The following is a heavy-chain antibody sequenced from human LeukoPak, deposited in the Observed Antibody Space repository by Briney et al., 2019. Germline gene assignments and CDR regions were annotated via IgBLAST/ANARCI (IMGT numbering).Heavy chain of an antibody. V-gene: IGHV3-23*01. CDR1: GFTFSSYA. CDR3: AKDLSGYGFNWFDP. CDR2: ISGSGGST. D-gene: IGHD5-18*01. J-gene: IGHJ5*02. Sequence: GGSLRLSCAASGFTFSSYAMSWVRHAPGKGLEWVSAISGSGGSTYYADSVKGRFTISRDNSKNTLYLQMNSLRAEDTAVYYCAKDLSGYGFNWFDPWGQGTLVTVSS.